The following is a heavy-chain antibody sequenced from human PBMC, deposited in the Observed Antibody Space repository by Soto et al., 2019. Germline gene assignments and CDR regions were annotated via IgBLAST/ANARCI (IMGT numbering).Heavy chain of an antibody. CDR3: ARSGGSGRCSGADFQH. Sequence: ASVKVSCKASGYTFTGYYMHWVRQAPGQGLEWMGWINPNSGGTNYAQKFQGWVTMTRDTSISTAYMELSRLRSDDTAVYYCARSGGSGRCSGADFQHWGQGTLVTFSS. CDR1: GYTFTGYY. CDR2: INPNSGGT. D-gene: IGHD6-19*01. V-gene: IGHV1-2*04. J-gene: IGHJ1*01.